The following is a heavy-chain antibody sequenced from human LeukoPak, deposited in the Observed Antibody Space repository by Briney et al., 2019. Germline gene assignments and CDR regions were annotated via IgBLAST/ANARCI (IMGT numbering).Heavy chain of an antibody. J-gene: IGHJ5*02. D-gene: IGHD6-19*01. V-gene: IGHV4-59*12. CDR3: ARDSKQWLVRGGWFDP. CDR2: IYYSGST. Sequence: SETLSLTCTVSGGSISSYYWSWIRQPPGKGLEWIGCIYYSGSTYYNPSLKSRVTISVDTSKNQFSLKLSSVTVADTAVYYCARDSKQWLVRGGWFDPWGQGTLVTVSS. CDR1: GGSISSYY.